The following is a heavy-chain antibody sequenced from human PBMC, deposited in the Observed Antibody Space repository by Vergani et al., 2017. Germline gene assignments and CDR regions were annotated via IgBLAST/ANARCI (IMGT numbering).Heavy chain of an antibody. V-gene: IGHV4-39*07. CDR3: ARDAPGYGGNPGLFDY. J-gene: IGHJ4*02. Sequence: QLQLQESGPGLVKPSETLSLTCTVSGGSISSSSYYWGWIRQPPGKGLEWIGSIYYSGSTYYNPSLKSRVTISVDTSKNQFSMKLSSVTAADTAVYYCARDAPGYGGNPGLFDYWGQGTLVTVSS. CDR1: GGSISSSSYY. CDR2: IYYSGST. D-gene: IGHD4-23*01.